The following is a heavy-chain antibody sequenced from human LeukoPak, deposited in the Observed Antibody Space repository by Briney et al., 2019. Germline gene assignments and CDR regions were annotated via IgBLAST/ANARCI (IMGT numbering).Heavy chain of an antibody. CDR3: AKERLYHVKAVAVDY. V-gene: IGHV3-23*01. Sequence: PGGSLRLSCAASGFTVSSNYMSWVRQAPGKGLEWVSAISGSGGSTYYADSVKGRFTISRDNSKNTLYLQMNSLRAEDTAVYYCAKERLYHVKAVAVDYWGQGTLVTVSS. CDR1: GFTVSSNY. J-gene: IGHJ4*02. CDR2: ISGSGGST. D-gene: IGHD6-19*01.